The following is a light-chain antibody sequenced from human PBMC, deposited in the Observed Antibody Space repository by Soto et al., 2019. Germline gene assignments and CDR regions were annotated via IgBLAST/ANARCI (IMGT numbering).Light chain of an antibody. J-gene: IGKJ3*01. Sequence: EIVLTQSPATLSLSPGERATLSCRASQSVSSYLAWYQQKPGQAPRLLIYDASNRATGIPARFSGSGSGTDFTLTISSLEPEDFAVYYCQQRSNWRFAFGPGTKVYIK. CDR1: QSVSSY. CDR3: QQRSNWRFA. CDR2: DAS. V-gene: IGKV3-11*01.